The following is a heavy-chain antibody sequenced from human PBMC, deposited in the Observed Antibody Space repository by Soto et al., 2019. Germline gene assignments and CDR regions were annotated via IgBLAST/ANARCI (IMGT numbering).Heavy chain of an antibody. CDR2: ISGSGGST. D-gene: IGHD3-16*02. J-gene: IGHJ4*02. V-gene: IGHV3-23*01. Sequence: LSLPCAASGFTFSSYAMSWVRQAPGKGLEWVSAISGSGGSTYYADSVKGRFTISRDNSKNTLYLQMNSLRAEDTAVYYCAKRYRGSYREYYFDYWGQGTLVTVSS. CDR1: GFTFSSYA. CDR3: AKRYRGSYREYYFDY.